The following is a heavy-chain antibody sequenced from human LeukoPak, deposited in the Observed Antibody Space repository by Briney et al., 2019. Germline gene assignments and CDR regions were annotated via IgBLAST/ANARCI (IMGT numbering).Heavy chain of an antibody. CDR3: ARNWVGYCSSTSCPNYYYYGMDV. D-gene: IGHD2-2*01. V-gene: IGHV1-46*01. J-gene: IGHJ6*02. CDR1: GYTFTSYY. Sequence: ASVKVSFKASGYTFTSYYMHWVRQAPGQGLEWMGIINPSGGSTSYAQKFQGRVTMTRDTSTSTVYMELSSLRSEDTAVYYCARNWVGYCSSTSCPNYYYYGMDVWGQGTTVTVSS. CDR2: INPSGGST.